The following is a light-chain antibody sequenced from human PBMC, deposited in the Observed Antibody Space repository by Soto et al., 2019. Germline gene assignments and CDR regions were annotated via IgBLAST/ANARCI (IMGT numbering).Light chain of an antibody. CDR2: DVS. CDR3: SSYTTSSTYV. V-gene: IGLV2-18*02. Sequence: SAPAPPPPVSGSPGASVALSLTGTSIYVGSYNRVSWYQQPPGTAPKLMIYDVSNRPSGVPDRFSGSKSGNTASLTISGLQAEDEADYYCSSYTTSSTYVFGTGTKVTVL. J-gene: IGLJ1*01. CDR1: SIYVGSYNR.